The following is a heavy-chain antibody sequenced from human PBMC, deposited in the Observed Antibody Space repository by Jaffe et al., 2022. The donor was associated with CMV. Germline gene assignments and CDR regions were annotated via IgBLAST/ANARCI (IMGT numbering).Heavy chain of an antibody. J-gene: IGHJ4*02. D-gene: IGHD7-27*01. CDR2: ISGTDYTV. V-gene: IGHV3-11*01. CDR3: ARALGSNDY. Sequence: QVQLVQSGGGLVKPGGSLRLSCVASGFTFSDFYINWIRQAPGKGLEWVSCISGTDYTVYYADSVKGRFTISRDNAKNSVYLQMDSLRAEDTAVYYCARALGSNDYWGQGTLVTVSS. CDR1: GFTFSDFY.